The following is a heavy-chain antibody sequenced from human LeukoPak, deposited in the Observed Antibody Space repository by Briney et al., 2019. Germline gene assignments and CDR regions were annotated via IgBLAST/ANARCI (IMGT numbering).Heavy chain of an antibody. CDR3: ARRRMGVDY. CDR1: GFTFSSLS. D-gene: IGHD3-16*01. Sequence: GGSLRLSCAASGFTFSSLSMNWVRQAPGKGLEWISYISGSGVTIFYADSVKGRFTISRDNSKNSLYLQMDSLTADDTAVYYCARRRMGVDYWGQGILVTVSS. CDR2: ISGSGVTI. J-gene: IGHJ4*02. V-gene: IGHV3-48*04.